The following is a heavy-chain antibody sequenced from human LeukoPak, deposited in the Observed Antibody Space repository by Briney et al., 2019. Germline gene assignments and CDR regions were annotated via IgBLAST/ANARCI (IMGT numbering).Heavy chain of an antibody. CDR2: ISSSSSDI. CDR1: GFTFSSYS. Sequence: GGSLRLSCAASGFTFSSYSMNWVRQAPGKGLEWVSSISSSSSDIYYADSVKGRFTISRDNAKNSLYLQMNSLRAEDTAVYYCARDRHYYDSSGYFYYFDYWGQGTLVTVSS. CDR3: ARDRHYYDSSGYFYYFDY. V-gene: IGHV3-21*01. D-gene: IGHD3-22*01. J-gene: IGHJ4*02.